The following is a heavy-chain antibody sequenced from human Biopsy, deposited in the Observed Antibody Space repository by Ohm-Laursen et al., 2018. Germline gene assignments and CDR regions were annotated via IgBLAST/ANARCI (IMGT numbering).Heavy chain of an antibody. Sequence: TLSLTFTVSGGSITADFWTWIRQTPGERLEWIGYRFHSGSPMYNPSLKSRVTISVDTSKSQFSLTLTSVTAADTAVYYCVRLNRRGNIIFFDYWGRGTLVTVSS. J-gene: IGHJ4*02. CDR3: VRLNRRGNIIFFDY. V-gene: IGHV4-59*08. CDR1: GGSITADF. CDR2: RFHSGSP. D-gene: IGHD3/OR15-3a*01.